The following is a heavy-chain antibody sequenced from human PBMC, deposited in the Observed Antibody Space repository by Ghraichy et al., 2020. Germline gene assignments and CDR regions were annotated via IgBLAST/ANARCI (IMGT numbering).Heavy chain of an antibody. CDR1: GFTFSSYG. Sequence: GGSLRLSCAASGFTFSSYGMHWVRQAPGKGLEWVAVIWYDGSNKYYADSVKGRFTISRDNSKNTLYLQMNSLRAEDTAVYYCARERGGHYYDSSGDYWGQGTLVTVSS. CDR3: ARERGGHYYDSSGDY. D-gene: IGHD3-22*01. CDR2: IWYDGSNK. V-gene: IGHV3-33*08. J-gene: IGHJ4*02.